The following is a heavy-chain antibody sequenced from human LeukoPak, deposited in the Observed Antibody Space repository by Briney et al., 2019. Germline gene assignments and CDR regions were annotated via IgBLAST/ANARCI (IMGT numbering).Heavy chain of an antibody. Sequence: GASVKVSCKASGYTFSNHGITWVRQAPGQGLEWMGWIFPHNGDTHYAQKLQGRVTLTTDTSTSTAYMELRSLKSDDTAVYFCARRKGVEVPGNDYWGQGTLVTVSS. CDR2: IFPHNGDT. CDR3: ARRKGVEVPGNDY. D-gene: IGHD2-2*01. V-gene: IGHV1-18*01. J-gene: IGHJ4*02. CDR1: GYTFSNHG.